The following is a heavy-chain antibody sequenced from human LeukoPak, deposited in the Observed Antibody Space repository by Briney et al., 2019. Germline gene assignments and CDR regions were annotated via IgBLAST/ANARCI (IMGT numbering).Heavy chain of an antibody. CDR2: IYHSGST. D-gene: IGHD3-22*01. Sequence: SQTLSLTCTVSGGSISSGSYYWGWIRQPPGKGLEWIGSIYHSGSTYYNPSLKSRVTISVDTSKNQFSLKLSSVTAADTAVYYCARDPTPKPWWYYYDSSGYYPGYFDYWGQGTLVTVSS. CDR1: GGSISSGSYY. J-gene: IGHJ4*02. V-gene: IGHV4-39*07. CDR3: ARDPTPKPWWYYYDSSGYYPGYFDY.